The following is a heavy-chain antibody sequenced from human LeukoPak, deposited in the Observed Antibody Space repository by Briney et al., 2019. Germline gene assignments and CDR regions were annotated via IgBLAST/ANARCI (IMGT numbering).Heavy chain of an antibody. CDR2: IKQDGSEK. J-gene: IGHJ4*02. CDR3: ARELANYYFDY. V-gene: IGHV3-7*01. CDR1: GFTVSSNY. D-gene: IGHD1-7*01. Sequence: GGSLRLSCAASGFTVSSNYMSWVRQAPGTGLEWVANIKQDGSEKYYVDSVKGRFTISRDNAKNSLYLQMNSLRAEDTAVYYCARELANYYFDYWGQGTLVTVSS.